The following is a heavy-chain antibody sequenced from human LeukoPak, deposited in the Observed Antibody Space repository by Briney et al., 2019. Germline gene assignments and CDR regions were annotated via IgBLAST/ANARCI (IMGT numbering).Heavy chain of an antibody. V-gene: IGHV6-1*01. Sequence: SQTLSLTCVISGDSVSSNSAAWNWRRQSPSRGLEWLGRTYYRSKWYNDYAVSVKSRITIIPDTSKNQFSLQLNSVTPEDTAVYYCARDGAAAGYYFYYSMDVWGQGTTVTVSS. CDR1: GDSVSSNSAA. D-gene: IGHD6-13*01. CDR3: ARDGAAAGYYFYYSMDV. J-gene: IGHJ6*02. CDR2: TYYRSKWYN.